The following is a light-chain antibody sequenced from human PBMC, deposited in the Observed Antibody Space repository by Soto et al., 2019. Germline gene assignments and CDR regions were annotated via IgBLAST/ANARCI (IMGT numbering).Light chain of an antibody. J-gene: IGKJ1*01. CDR3: QKYNNWWT. CDR2: AAS. V-gene: IGKV3-20*01. Sequence: DIVLTQSPGTLSLSPGERATLSCRASQSVSSSYFAWYQQKPGQAPRLLIYAASRRASGIPDRFSGSGSGTDFTLTINRLEPEDFAVYYCQKYNNWWTFGQGSKVDIK. CDR1: QSVSSSY.